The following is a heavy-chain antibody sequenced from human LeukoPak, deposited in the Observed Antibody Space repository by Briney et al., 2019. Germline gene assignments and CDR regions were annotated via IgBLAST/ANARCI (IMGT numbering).Heavy chain of an antibody. Sequence: PGGSLRLSCAASGFTFSNYAMHWVRQAPGKGLEWMAVIWYDGSNKYYADSVKGRFTISRDNSKNTLYLQMNSLRAEDTAVYYCARDLADSSDSYGVFDYWGQGTLVTVSS. J-gene: IGHJ4*02. CDR2: IWYDGSNK. V-gene: IGHV3-33*01. CDR1: GFTFSNYA. D-gene: IGHD3-22*01. CDR3: ARDLADSSDSYGVFDY.